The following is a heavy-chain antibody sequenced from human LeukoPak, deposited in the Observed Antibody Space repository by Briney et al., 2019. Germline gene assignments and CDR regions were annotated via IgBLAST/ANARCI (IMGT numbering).Heavy chain of an antibody. CDR2: ISFNGNT. CDR1: GLTFRSFW. CDR3: ARRGLVVREYLQY. D-gene: IGHD3-22*01. V-gene: IGHV4-39*01. Sequence: GSLRLSCAVSGLTFRSFWMSWVRQAPGKGLEWIASISFNGNTYYNPSLKSRVTMSVDPSRNQFSLKLTSVTAADTAVYYCARRGLVVREYLQYWGQGSLVTVSS. J-gene: IGHJ1*01.